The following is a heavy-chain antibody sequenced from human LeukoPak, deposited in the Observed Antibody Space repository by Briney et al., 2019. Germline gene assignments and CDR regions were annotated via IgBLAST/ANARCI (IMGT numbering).Heavy chain of an antibody. CDR1: GFTFSSYG. Sequence: GGTLRLSCAASGFTFSSYGMSWVRQAPGKGLEWVSAISGSGGSAYYADSVKGRFTISRDNSKNTLYLQMNSLRAEDTAVYYCAKVGSPWTNYFDYWGQGTLVTVSS. V-gene: IGHV3-23*01. CDR3: AKVGSPWTNYFDY. D-gene: IGHD3/OR15-3a*01. J-gene: IGHJ4*02. CDR2: ISGSGGSA.